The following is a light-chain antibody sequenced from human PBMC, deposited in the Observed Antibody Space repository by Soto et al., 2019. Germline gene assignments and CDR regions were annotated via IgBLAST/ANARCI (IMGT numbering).Light chain of an antibody. J-gene: IGKJ1*01. V-gene: IGKV3-20*01. CDR3: HQYGTSPLT. CDR2: RTS. CDR1: QSVSPIY. Sequence: EIVLTQSPATLSLSPGEKATLSCRASQSVSPIYLAWYQQRLGQTPRLLIYRTSNRATGIPDRFSGSGSGTDFTLTISRLEPEDFAVYYCHQYGTSPLTFGQGTKVDIK.